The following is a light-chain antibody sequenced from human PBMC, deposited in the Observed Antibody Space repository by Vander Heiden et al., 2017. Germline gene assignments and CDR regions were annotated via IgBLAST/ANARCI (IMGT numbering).Light chain of an antibody. CDR1: QGINNW. CDR3: EQTNSFPHT. CDR2: AAS. V-gene: IGKV1-12*01. Sequence: IHMTQSPSSVFASVGDRVSITCRASQGINNWLVWYQQKPGKAPKLLIYAASNLYSGVPPRFSGSGSGTDFTLTISSLQPEDFATYYCEQTNSFPHTFGQGTKVEIK. J-gene: IGKJ2*01.